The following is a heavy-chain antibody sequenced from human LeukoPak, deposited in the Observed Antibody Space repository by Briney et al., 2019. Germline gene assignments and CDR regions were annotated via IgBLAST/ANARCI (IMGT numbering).Heavy chain of an antibody. V-gene: IGHV1-2*02. D-gene: IGHD2/OR15-2a*01. CDR3: ARELNSRSYPFDY. J-gene: IGHJ4*02. CDR2: INPNSGGT. CDR1: GYTFTVYH. Sequence: ASVKVSCKASGYTFTVYHMHWVRQAPGQGLEWMGWINPNSGGTNYAQKFQGRVTMTRDTSISTVYMDLSWLTSGDTAVYYCARELNSRSYPFDYWGQGTLVTVSS.